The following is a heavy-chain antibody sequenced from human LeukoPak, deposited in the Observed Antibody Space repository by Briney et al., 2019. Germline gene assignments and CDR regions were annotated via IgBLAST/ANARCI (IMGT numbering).Heavy chain of an antibody. V-gene: IGHV3-23*01. J-gene: IGHJ4*02. CDR3: AKPYPTLTTSAVLDN. CDR2: ISGSGGDT. D-gene: IGHD2-2*03. CDR1: GFTFSNYA. Sequence: GGSLRLSCAASGFTFSNYAMSWVRQAPGKGLEWVSAISGSGGDTFYTDSVKGRFTISRDNSKNTLYLQINTLRTDDAAIYYCAKPYPTLTTSAVLDNWGQGTLVTVSS.